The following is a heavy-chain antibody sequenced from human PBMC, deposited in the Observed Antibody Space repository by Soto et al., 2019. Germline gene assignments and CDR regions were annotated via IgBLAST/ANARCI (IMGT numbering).Heavy chain of an antibody. CDR2: MIKDGSEK. CDR3: ARDWGGLGY. J-gene: IGHJ4*02. V-gene: IGHV3-7*03. D-gene: IGHD3-10*01. CDR1: GFTFGTYW. Sequence: GGSLRLSCAASGFTFGTYWMTWVRQAPGKGLEWVANMIKDGSEKSYVDSVRGRFTISRDNAKNSLYLEMNSLRVEDTAVYYCARDWGGLGYWGQGTLVTVSS.